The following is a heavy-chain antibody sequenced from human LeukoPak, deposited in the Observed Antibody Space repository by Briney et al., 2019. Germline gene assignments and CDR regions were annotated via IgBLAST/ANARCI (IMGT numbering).Heavy chain of an antibody. CDR3: AREHYYGSGSYYQRTDY. V-gene: IGHV4-61*01. D-gene: IGHD3-10*01. CDR1: GGSVSIGSYC. J-gene: IGHJ4*02. Sequence: SETLSLTCTVSGGSVSIGSYCWSWIRQPPGRGLEWIGYIYYSGSTNYNPSLKSRVTISVNTSKNQFSLELSSVTAADTAVYYCAREHYYGSGSYYQRTDYWGQGTLVTVSS. CDR2: IYYSGST.